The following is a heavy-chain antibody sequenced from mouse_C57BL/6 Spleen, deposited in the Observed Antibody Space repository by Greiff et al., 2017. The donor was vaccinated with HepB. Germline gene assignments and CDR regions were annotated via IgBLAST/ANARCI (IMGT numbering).Heavy chain of an antibody. CDR2: INPYNGDT. Sequence: EVQLQQSGPELVKPGDSVKISCKASGYSFTGYFMNWVMQSHGKSLEWIGRINPYNGDTFYNQKFKGKATLTVDKSSSTANMELRSLTSEDSAVYYCARSNYGSSGVYYFDYWGQGTTLTVSS. V-gene: IGHV1-20*01. J-gene: IGHJ2*01. CDR3: ARSNYGSSGVYYFDY. CDR1: GYSFTGYF. D-gene: IGHD1-1*01.